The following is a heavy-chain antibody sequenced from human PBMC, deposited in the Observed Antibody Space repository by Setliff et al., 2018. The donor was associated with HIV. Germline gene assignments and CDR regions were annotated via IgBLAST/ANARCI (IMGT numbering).Heavy chain of an antibody. V-gene: IGHV4-34*01. CDR3: ARLTTTYYYDSSAYYHPV. CDR2: INHSGST. CDR1: GGSFSGYY. Sequence: SETLSLTCAVYGGSFSGYYWSWIRQPPGKGLEWIGEINHSGSTNYNPSLKSRVTISVDTSKNQFSLKLSSVTAADTAVYYCARLTTTYYYDSSAYYHPVWGQGALVTVSS. D-gene: IGHD3-22*01. J-gene: IGHJ4*02.